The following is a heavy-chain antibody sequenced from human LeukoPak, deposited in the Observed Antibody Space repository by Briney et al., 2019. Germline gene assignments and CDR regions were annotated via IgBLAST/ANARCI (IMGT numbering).Heavy chain of an antibody. D-gene: IGHD3-22*01. V-gene: IGHV3-9*01. J-gene: IGHJ5*02. CDR2: ISSNSGSI. CDR3: TKGAHYYDSSGYWS. CDR1: GFTFDDYA. Sequence: GGSLRLSCAASGFTFDDYAMHWVRQAPGKDLEWVSGISSNSGSIDYADSVKGRFTISRDNAKNSLYLQMNSLRAEDTALYYCTKGAHYYDSSGYWSWGQGTLVTVSS.